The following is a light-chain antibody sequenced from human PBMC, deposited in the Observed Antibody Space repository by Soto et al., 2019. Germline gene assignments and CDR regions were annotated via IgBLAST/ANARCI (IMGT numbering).Light chain of an antibody. CDR2: DAS. Sequence: EIVMTQSPATLSVSTGERATLSCRASQSVSSNLAWYQQKPGQAPRLLIYDASNRATGIPARSSGSGSGTDFTLTISCLQSEDFATYYCQQYYSFPWTFGQGAKVDI. CDR1: QSVSSN. V-gene: IGKV3D-15*01. CDR3: QQYYSFPWT. J-gene: IGKJ1*01.